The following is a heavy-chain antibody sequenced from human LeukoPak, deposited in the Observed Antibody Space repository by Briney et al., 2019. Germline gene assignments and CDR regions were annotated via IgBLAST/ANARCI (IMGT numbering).Heavy chain of an antibody. CDR3: AKDWQQQLVLGAFDI. J-gene: IGHJ3*02. Sequence: GGSLRLSCAASGFTFSSYAMSWVRQAPGKGLEWVSGISGSGGSTYYADSVKGRFTISRDNSKNTLYLQMNSLRAEDTAVYYCAKDWQQQLVLGAFDIWGQGTMVTVSS. D-gene: IGHD6-13*01. CDR2: ISGSGGST. CDR1: GFTFSSYA. V-gene: IGHV3-23*01.